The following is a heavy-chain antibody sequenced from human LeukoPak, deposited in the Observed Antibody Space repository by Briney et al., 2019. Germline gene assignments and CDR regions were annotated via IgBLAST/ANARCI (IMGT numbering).Heavy chain of an antibody. J-gene: IGHJ4*02. Sequence: GGSLRLSCAASGFTFSSYEMNWVRQAPGKGLEWVSYISSSGSTIYYADSVKGRFTISRGNAKNSLYLQMNSLRAEDTAVYYCARLPWMGFGTEPGDFDYWGQGTLVTVSS. V-gene: IGHV3-48*03. D-gene: IGHD3-10*01. CDR3: ARLPWMGFGTEPGDFDY. CDR1: GFTFSSYE. CDR2: ISSSGSTI.